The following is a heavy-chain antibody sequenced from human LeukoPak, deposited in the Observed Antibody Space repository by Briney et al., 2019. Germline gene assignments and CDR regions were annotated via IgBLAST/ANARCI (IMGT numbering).Heavy chain of an antibody. CDR2: IFGADKNTT. Sequence: GGSLRLYCAASGFTFSSHGMSWVRQAPGKGLEWVSIIFGADKNTTYYADSVKGRFTVSRDNSKNTLDLQMTDLRPEDTAIYYCAKRNTMVRGGPCFDYWGQGILVTVSS. D-gene: IGHD3-10*01. V-gene: IGHV3-23*01. J-gene: IGHJ4*02. CDR3: AKRNTMVRGGPCFDY. CDR1: GFTFSSHG.